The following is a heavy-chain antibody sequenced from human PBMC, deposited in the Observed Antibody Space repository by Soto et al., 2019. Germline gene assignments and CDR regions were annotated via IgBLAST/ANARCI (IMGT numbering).Heavy chain of an antibody. V-gene: IGHV3-23*01. CDR3: AKDRHYPRDYFHY. J-gene: IGHJ4*02. Sequence: GGSLRLSCEASGFTFSSSAISWVRQAPGKGLEWVSAVSANGQGIYYADSVRGRFTISRDNSKNTVFLHMDSLSAEDTAVYYCAKDRHYPRDYFHYWGQGTLVTVSS. CDR1: GFTFSSSA. D-gene: IGHD3-10*01. CDR2: VSANGQGI.